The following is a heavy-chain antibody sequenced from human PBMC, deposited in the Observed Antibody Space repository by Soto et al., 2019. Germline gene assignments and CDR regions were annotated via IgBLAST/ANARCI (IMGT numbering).Heavy chain of an antibody. D-gene: IGHD6-13*01. J-gene: IGHJ4*02. CDR3: ARVPAEAGPF. CDR2: ISSSSSCI. Sequence: PGGSLRLSCAASGFTFSSYSMNWVRQAPGKGLEWVSSISSSSSCIYYADSVKGRFTISRDNAKNSLYLQMNSLRAEDTAVYYCARVPAEAGPFWGQGTLVTVSS. CDR1: GFTFSSYS. V-gene: IGHV3-21*01.